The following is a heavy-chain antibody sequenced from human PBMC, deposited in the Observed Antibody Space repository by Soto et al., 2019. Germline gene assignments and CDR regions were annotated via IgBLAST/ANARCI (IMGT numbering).Heavy chain of an antibody. V-gene: IGHV4-30-4*01. J-gene: IGHJ6*02. D-gene: IGHD5-12*01. CDR1: GGSISSGGYY. CDR2: IYYSGST. CDR3: ARGGSRYYGMDV. Sequence: SETLSLTCTVSGGSISSGGYYWSWIRQPPGKGLEWIGYIYYSGSTYYNPSLKSRVTISVDTSKNQFSLKLSSVTAADTAVYYCARGGSRYYGMDVWGQGTTVTVSS.